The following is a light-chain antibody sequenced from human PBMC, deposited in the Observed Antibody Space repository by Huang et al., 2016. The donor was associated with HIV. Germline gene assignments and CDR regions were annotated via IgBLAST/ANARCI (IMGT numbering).Light chain of an antibody. J-gene: IGKJ2*01. Sequence: DIVMTQSPLSLPVTPGEPASISCRSSQSLLHSNGYNYLDWYLQKPGQSPQLLIYFGSYRASGVPDRFSGSGSGTDFTLKINRVEAEDVGVYYCMQALQTPPYTFGQGTKLEIK. CDR3: MQALQTPPYT. CDR1: QSLLHSNGYNY. CDR2: FGS. V-gene: IGKV2-28*01.